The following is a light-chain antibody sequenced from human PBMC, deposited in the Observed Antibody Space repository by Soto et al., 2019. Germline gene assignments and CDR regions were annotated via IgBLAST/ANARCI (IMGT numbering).Light chain of an antibody. CDR2: GSS. V-gene: IGKV3D-15*01. CDR1: QNVATN. CDR3: QQYYHWGLS. Sequence: VMTQSPANLSVSPGEGVTLFCRASQNVATNIAWYQVKPAQAPRLLIYGSSTRATGIPATFSGGGSGTQFSLTISSLQSEDSAVYYCQQYYHWGLSFGGGTKVEI. J-gene: IGKJ4*01.